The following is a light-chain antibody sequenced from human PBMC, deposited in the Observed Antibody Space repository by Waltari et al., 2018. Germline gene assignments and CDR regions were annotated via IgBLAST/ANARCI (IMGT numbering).Light chain of an antibody. Sequence: RASQSVISYLAGYQQRPGQSPSLLIYGTSNRATRNPARCSGSGYGTDFTLTINSLEPEDFAVCYGQQRNNWPITFGQGTRLEIK. CDR2: GTS. V-gene: IGKV3-11*01. CDR1: QSVISY. CDR3: QQRNNWPIT. J-gene: IGKJ5*01.